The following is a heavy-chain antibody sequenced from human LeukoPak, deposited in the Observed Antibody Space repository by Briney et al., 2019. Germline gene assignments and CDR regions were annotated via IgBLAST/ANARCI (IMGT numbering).Heavy chain of an antibody. V-gene: IGHV1-18*01. CDR1: GYTFTSYG. Sequence: GASVKVSCKASGYTFTSYGISWVRQAPGQGLDWIGLISAYNGNTNYAQKLQGRVTMTTDTSTRTAYMELRSLRSDDTAVYYCARVVQKWFGDWNTDYWGQGTLVTVSS. J-gene: IGHJ4*02. D-gene: IGHD3-10*01. CDR3: ARVVQKWFGDWNTDY. CDR2: ISAYNGNT.